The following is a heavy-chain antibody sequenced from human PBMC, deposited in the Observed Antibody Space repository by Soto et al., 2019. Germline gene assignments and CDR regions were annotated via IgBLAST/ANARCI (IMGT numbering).Heavy chain of an antibody. V-gene: IGHV5-51*01. J-gene: IGHJ5*02. CDR3: VRFYSHVDP. CDR2: VYPGDSDT. CDR1: GYNFNNYW. D-gene: IGHD4-4*01. Sequence: GESLKISCKGSGYNFNNYWIGWVRQMPGKGLEWMGIVYPGDSDTRYSPSFQGQVTISADKSISTAYLQWSSLKASDTAMYYCVRFYSHVDPWGQGTQVTVSS.